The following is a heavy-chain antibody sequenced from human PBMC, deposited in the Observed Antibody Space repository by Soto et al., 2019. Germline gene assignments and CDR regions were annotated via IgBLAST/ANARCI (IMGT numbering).Heavy chain of an antibody. CDR3: AKDPYCSGGSCYSAGPDYFDY. V-gene: IGHV3-30*18. J-gene: IGHJ4*02. D-gene: IGHD2-15*01. CDR2: ISYDGSNK. Sequence: PGGSLRLSCAASGFTFSSYGMHWVRQAPGKGLEWVAVISYDGSNKYYADSVKGRFTISRDNSKNTLYLQMNSLRAEDTAVYYCAKDPYCSGGSCYSAGPDYFDYWGQGTLVTVSS. CDR1: GFTFSSYG.